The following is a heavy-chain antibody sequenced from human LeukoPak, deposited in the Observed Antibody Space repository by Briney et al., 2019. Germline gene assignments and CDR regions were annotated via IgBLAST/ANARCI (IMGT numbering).Heavy chain of an antibody. CDR1: GFTFSSYG. Sequence: GSLRLSCAASGFTFSSYGMHWVRQAPGKGLEWVAFIRYDGSNKYYADSVKGRFTISRDNSKNTLYLQMNSLRAEDTAVYYCAKGYDILTGSVYYFDYWGQGTLVTVSS. CDR2: IRYDGSNK. J-gene: IGHJ4*02. D-gene: IGHD3-9*01. CDR3: AKGYDILTGSVYYFDY. V-gene: IGHV3-30*02.